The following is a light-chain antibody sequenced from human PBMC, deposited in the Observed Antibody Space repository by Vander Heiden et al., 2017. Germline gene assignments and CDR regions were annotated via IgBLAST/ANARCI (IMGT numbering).Light chain of an antibody. Sequence: PGTLSLSPGERATLSCRASQSVSSNLAWYQQKPGQAPRLLIYGASSRATGIPDRFSGSGSGTDFTLIISRLEPEDFAVYYCQQYGSSPFTFGPGTKVDIK. J-gene: IGKJ3*01. CDR1: QSVSSN. CDR3: QQYGSSPFT. CDR2: GAS. V-gene: IGKV3-20*01.